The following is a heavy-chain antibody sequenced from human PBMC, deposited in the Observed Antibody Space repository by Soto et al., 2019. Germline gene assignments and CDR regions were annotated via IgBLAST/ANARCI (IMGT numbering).Heavy chain of an antibody. Sequence: QVQLVESGGAVVQPGRSLRLSCGASGFIFSEYGMHWVRQAPGKGLEWVAVIYYDGSNEHYSESVRGRFTISRDNSNNMLYMEMNSLRAEDTAIYYCARWWNDEEWVETMDVWGQGTTVTVSS. CDR2: IYYDGSNE. J-gene: IGHJ6*01. CDR1: GFIFSEYG. CDR3: ARWWNDEEWVETMDV. D-gene: IGHD1-1*01. V-gene: IGHV3-33*01.